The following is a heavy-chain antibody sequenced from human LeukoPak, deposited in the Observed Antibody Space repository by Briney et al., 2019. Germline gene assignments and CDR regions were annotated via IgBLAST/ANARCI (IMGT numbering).Heavy chain of an antibody. CDR1: GYTFTGYY. J-gene: IGHJ4*02. Sequence: ASVKVSCKASGYTFTGYYMHWVRQAPGQGLEWMGWINPNSGGTNYAQKFQGRVTMTRDTSISTAYMELSRLRSDDTAVYYCARGAYCGGDGYSLDYGGQGTLVTVSS. CDR3: ARGAYCGGDGYSLDY. D-gene: IGHD2-21*01. CDR2: INPNSGGT. V-gene: IGHV1-2*02.